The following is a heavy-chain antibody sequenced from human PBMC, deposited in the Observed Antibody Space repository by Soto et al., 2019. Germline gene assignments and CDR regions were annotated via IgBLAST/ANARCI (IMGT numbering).Heavy chain of an antibody. CDR2: IIPIFGTA. D-gene: IGHD2-21*02. CDR3: ARVVWAYCGGDCYSTGAYYYYGMDV. CDR1: GGTFSSYA. V-gene: IGHV1-69*13. Sequence: SVKVSCKASGGTFSSYAISWVRQAPGQGLEWMGGIIPIFGTANYAQKFQGRVTITADESTSTAYMELSSLRSEDTAVYYCARVVWAYCGGDCYSTGAYYYYGMDVWGQGTTVTVSS. J-gene: IGHJ6*02.